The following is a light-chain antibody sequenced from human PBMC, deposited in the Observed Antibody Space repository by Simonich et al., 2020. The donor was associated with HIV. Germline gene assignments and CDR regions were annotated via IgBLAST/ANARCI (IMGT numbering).Light chain of an antibody. CDR2: WAP. V-gene: IGKV4-1*01. Sequence: DIVMTQSPDSLAVSLGERATINCKSSQSVLSSSNNKNYLAWYQQKPGQPPKLLIYWAPTREAGVPDRFSASGSGTDFTLTISSLQAEDVAVYSCQQYYSTPPTFGQGTKVEIK. J-gene: IGKJ1*01. CDR1: QSVLSSSNNKNY. CDR3: QQYYSTPPT.